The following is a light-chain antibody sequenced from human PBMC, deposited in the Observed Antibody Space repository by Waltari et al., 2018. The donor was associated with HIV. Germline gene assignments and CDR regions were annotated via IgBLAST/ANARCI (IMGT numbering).Light chain of an antibody. J-gene: IGLJ1*01. CDR1: ALPKQY. V-gene: IGLV3-25*03. Sequence: SYELTQPPSVSVSPGQTARITCSGDALPKQYVYWYQQKPGQAPVLVIYTDTERPSGIPERFSGSSSGTTVTLTISGVQAEDEADYYCHSADGSATYVFGTGTKVTVL. CDR3: HSADGSATYV. CDR2: TDT.